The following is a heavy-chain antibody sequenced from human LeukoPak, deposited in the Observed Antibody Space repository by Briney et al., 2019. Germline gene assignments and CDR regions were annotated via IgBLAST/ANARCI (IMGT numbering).Heavy chain of an antibody. CDR1: GYTFTGYY. CDR3: ARKMNYYDSSGYYDY. D-gene: IGHD3-22*01. CDR2: INPNSGGT. Sequence: ASVKVSCKASGYTFTGYYMHWVRQAPGQGLEWMGWINPNSGGTNYAQKFQGRVTMTRDTSISTAYMELSRLRSDDTAVYYCARKMNYYDSSGYYDYWGQGTLVTVSS. V-gene: IGHV1-2*02. J-gene: IGHJ4*02.